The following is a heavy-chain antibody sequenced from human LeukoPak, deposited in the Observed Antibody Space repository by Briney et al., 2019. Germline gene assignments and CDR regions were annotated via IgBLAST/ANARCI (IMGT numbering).Heavy chain of an antibody. CDR2: IRGSGEGT. D-gene: IGHD4-17*01. V-gene: IGHV3-23*01. Sequence: GGSLRLSCEGSGFTFTNYALTWVRQAPGKGLEWVSSIRGSGEGTSYADSVKGRFTMSRGNSKSTLYLQMNSLRAGDTAVYYCGRDPNGDYVGAFDFWGQGTLVTVSS. CDR1: GFTFTNYA. CDR3: GRDPNGDYVGAFDF. J-gene: IGHJ3*01.